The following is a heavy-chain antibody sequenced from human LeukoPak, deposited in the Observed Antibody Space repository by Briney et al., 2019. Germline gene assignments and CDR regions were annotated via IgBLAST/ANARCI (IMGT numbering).Heavy chain of an antibody. Sequence: SETLSLTCAVYGGSFSGYYWSWIRQPPGKGLEWIGEINHSGSTNYNPSLKSRVTISVDTSKNQFSLKLSSVTAADTAVYYCARAHTGPYYYYMDVWGKGTTVTVS. V-gene: IGHV4-34*01. CDR1: GGSFSGYY. CDR2: INHSGST. CDR3: ARAHTGPYYYYMDV. D-gene: IGHD5-18*01. J-gene: IGHJ6*03.